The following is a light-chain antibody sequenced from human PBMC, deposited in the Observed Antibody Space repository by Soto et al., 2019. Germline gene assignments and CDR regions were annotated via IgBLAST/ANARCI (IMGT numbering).Light chain of an antibody. CDR3: SLAYSGDREV. V-gene: IGLV7-46*01. CDR2: NTN. Sequence: QAVVTQEPSLTVSPGGTVTLTCGSSTGAVTSGHYPYWFQQKPGQAPRTLIFNTNNKHSWTPARFSGSLLGGKAALTLSGAQPEDEAGYYCSLAYSGDREVFGGGTKLTVL. CDR1: TGAVTSGHY. J-gene: IGLJ3*02.